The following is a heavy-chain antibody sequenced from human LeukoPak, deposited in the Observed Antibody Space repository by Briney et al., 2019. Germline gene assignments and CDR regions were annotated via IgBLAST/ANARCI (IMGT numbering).Heavy chain of an antibody. CDR3: ARVSGVVRVYYYYYDMDV. CDR1: RYTFTSYD. Sequence: ASVKVSCKASRYTFTSYDINWVRQATGQGLEWMGWMNPNSGNTGYAQKFQGRVTMTRNTSISTAYMELSSLRSEDTAVYYCARVSGVVRVYYYYYDMDVWGQGTTVTVSS. J-gene: IGHJ6*02. CDR2: MNPNSGNT. V-gene: IGHV1-8*01. D-gene: IGHD3-16*01.